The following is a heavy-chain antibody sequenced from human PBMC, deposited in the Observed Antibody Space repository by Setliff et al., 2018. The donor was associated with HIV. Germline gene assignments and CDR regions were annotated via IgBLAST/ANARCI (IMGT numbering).Heavy chain of an antibody. J-gene: IGHJ6*03. CDR3: VRNAEGVAAGAIYFYMDV. V-gene: IGHV4-34*01. Sequence: SETLSLTCAVYVGSFSGYYWSWIRQPPGKGLEWICEISHSGRTNYNPSLKSRVTISVDTSKNQFSLKMNSATAADTALYYCVRNAEGVAAGAIYFYMDVWGKGTTVTVSS. CDR2: ISHSGRT. CDR1: VGSFSGYY. D-gene: IGHD2-8*01.